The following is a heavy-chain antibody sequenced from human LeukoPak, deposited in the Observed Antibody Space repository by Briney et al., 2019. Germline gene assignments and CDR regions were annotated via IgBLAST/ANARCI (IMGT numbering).Heavy chain of an antibody. V-gene: IGHV3-15*01. CDR2: IKRETDGGTI. CDR1: GFTLNNAW. J-gene: IGHJ1*01. CDR3: TTDRYYDNSELQFQH. D-gene: IGHD3-9*01. Sequence: GGSLRLSCEATGFTLNNAWMSGVRQAPGKGREGLGRIKRETDGGTIDYAAPVKGRFTISRDDSRNTLYLQMDSLKIEDTAVYYCTTDRYYDNSELQFQHWGQGTLVTVSS.